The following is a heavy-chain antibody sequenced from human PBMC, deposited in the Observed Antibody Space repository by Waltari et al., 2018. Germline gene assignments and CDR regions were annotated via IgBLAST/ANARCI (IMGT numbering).Heavy chain of an antibody. D-gene: IGHD1-26*01. CDR3: AKGTVGSSQSWFDP. J-gene: IGHJ5*02. Sequence: AASGFTFSSYAMSWVRQAPGKGLEWVSAISGSGGSTYYADSVKGRFTISRDNSKNTLYLQMNSLRAEDTAVYYCAKGTVGSSQSWFDPWGQGTLVTVSS. V-gene: IGHV3-23*01. CDR1: GFTFSSYA. CDR2: ISGSGGST.